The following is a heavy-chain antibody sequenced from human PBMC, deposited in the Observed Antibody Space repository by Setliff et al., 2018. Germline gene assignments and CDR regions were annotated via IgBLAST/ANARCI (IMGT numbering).Heavy chain of an antibody. CDR2: VDRSGNT. D-gene: IGHD3-10*01. CDR1: GDSISRSTYY. Sequence: PSETLSLTCTLSGDSISRSTYYWGWIRQSPGKGLDWIGTVDRSGNTFYNPSLRSRVTISVDSSKNQFSLKLSSVTAADTAVYFCARVLVLGYNWFDPWGQGTLVTVSS. J-gene: IGHJ5*02. CDR3: ARVLVLGYNWFDP. V-gene: IGHV4-39*01.